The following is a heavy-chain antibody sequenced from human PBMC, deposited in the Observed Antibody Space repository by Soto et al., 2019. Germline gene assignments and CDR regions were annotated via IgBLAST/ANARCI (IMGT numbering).Heavy chain of an antibody. CDR3: ARGSYYYYSSGYYHY. D-gene: IGHD3-22*01. Sequence: SETLSLTCAVSGGSISSGGYSWSWIRQPPGKGLEWIGYIYHSGSTYYNPSLKSRVTISVDRSKNQFSLKLISLTAADTAVYYCARGSYYYYSSGYYHYWGQGILVTVSS. J-gene: IGHJ4*02. CDR1: GGSISSGGYS. V-gene: IGHV4-30-2*01. CDR2: IYHSGST.